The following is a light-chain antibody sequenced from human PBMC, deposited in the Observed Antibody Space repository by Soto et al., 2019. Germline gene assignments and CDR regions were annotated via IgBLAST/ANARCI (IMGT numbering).Light chain of an antibody. Sequence: EIVLTQSPGTLSLSPGESASLSCRASERVGSNHLAWYQQRPGRAPRLLIYDATSRPTGVPDRFTGSGSGTDFTLTITSLEPEDFAVYYCQQYGTTLMNPFGQGTELEIK. CDR2: DAT. CDR1: ERVGSNH. J-gene: IGKJ2*01. V-gene: IGKV3-20*01. CDR3: QQYGTTLMNP.